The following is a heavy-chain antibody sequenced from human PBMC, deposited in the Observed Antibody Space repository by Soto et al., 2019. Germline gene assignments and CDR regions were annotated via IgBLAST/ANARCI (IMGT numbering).Heavy chain of an antibody. J-gene: IGHJ3*02. Sequence: EVQLVESGGGLVQPGGSLRLSCAASGFTVSSNYMSWVRQAPGKGLEWVSVIYSGGSTYYADSVKGRFTISRDNSKNTRYLQMNSLGAEDRAVYYWGSRAGASREGAFDIWGQGTMVTFPS. V-gene: IGHV3-66*01. CDR2: IYSGGST. CDR3: GSRAGASREGAFDI. CDR1: GFTVSSNY. D-gene: IGHD6-13*01.